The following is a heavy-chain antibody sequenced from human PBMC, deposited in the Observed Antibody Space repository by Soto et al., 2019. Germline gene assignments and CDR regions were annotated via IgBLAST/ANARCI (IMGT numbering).Heavy chain of an antibody. CDR1: GGSFSGYY. Sequence: SETLSLTCAVYGGSFSGYYWSWIRQPPGKGLEWIGEINHSGSTNYNPSLKSRVTISVDTSKNQFSLKLSSVTAADTAVYYCARFPKYDSSGYTMKWGQGTLVIVSS. CDR3: ARFPKYDSSGYTMK. CDR2: INHSGST. V-gene: IGHV4-34*01. D-gene: IGHD3-22*01. J-gene: IGHJ4*02.